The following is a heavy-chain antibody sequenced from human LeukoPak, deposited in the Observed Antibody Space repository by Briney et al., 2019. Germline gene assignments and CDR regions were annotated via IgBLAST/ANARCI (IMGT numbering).Heavy chain of an antibody. Sequence: TGGSLRLSCAASGFTFSSYAMHWVRQAPGKGLEWVAVISYDGSNKYYADSVKGRFTISRDNSKNTLYLQMNSLRAEDTAVYYCARMIYDFWSGRRAFDVWGQGTMVTVSS. D-gene: IGHD3-3*01. CDR3: ARMIYDFWSGRRAFDV. V-gene: IGHV3-30-3*01. CDR2: ISYDGSNK. CDR1: GFTFSSYA. J-gene: IGHJ3*01.